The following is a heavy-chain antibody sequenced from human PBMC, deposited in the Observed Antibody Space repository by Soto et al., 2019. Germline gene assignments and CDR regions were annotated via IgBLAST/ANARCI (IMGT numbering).Heavy chain of an antibody. Sequence: GGSLRLSCEASGFTFNDYSMDWVRQAPEKGLEWVSSISSSGTYIYYADSVKGRFAISRDNANNVMYLQMDTLRAEDTAVYYCVRAGHVFDVHYYGMDLWGQGATVTVSS. J-gene: IGHJ6*02. V-gene: IGHV3-21*01. CDR2: ISSSGTYI. D-gene: IGHD3-10*01. CDR3: VRAGHVFDVHYYGMDL. CDR1: GFTFNDYS.